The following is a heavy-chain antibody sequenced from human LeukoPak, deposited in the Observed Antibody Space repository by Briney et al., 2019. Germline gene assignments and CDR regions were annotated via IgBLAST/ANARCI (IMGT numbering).Heavy chain of an antibody. D-gene: IGHD6-19*01. CDR3: ARDSSGWYSIDY. CDR2: INPNSGGT. J-gene: IGHJ4*02. Sequence: ASVKVSCKASGYTFSGYYMHWVRQAPGQGLEWVGWINPNSGGTNYAQKFQGRVTMTRDTSISTAYMELSRLRSDDTAVYYCARDSSGWYSIDYWGQGTLVTVSS. CDR1: GYTFSGYY. V-gene: IGHV1-2*02.